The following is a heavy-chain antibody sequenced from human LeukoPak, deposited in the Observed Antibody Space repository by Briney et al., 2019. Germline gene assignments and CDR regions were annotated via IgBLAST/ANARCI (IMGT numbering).Heavy chain of an antibody. Sequence: ASVKVSRKASGYTFTSYAMNWVRQAPGQGLEWMGWINPNNGFTAYAQNFQGRVTMTRDTSISTAYMDLSRLTSDDTAVYFCARDRGARLERFYAFDFWGQGTTVTVSS. J-gene: IGHJ3*01. D-gene: IGHD1-1*01. CDR3: ARDRGARLERFYAFDF. CDR2: INPNNGFT. V-gene: IGHV1-2*02. CDR1: GYTFTSYA.